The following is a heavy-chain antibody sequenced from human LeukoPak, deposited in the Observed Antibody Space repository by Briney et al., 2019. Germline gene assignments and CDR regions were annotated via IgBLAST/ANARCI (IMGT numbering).Heavy chain of an antibody. V-gene: IGHV3-48*01. CDR3: ARDYVYAFDY. D-gene: IGHD2/OR15-2a*01. J-gene: IGHJ4*02. Sequence: GGSLRLSCAASGVSFSSYSMNWVRQAPGKGPEWVSYISGSGNAKHYTDSVKGRFTISRDNGKNALYLQMNSLRAEDTAVYFCARDYVYAFDYWGQGILVTVSS. CDR1: GVSFSSYS. CDR2: ISGSGNAK.